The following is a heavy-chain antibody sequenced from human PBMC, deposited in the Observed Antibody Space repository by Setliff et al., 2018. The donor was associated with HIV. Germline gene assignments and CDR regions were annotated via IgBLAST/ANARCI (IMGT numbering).Heavy chain of an antibody. CDR3: ARFDVTPMTTRDY. J-gene: IGHJ4*02. CDR1: GVPLSDYY. CDR2: VNHNGNI. V-gene: IGHV4-34*01. D-gene: IGHD4-17*01. Sequence: KTSETLSLTCTLNGVPLSDYYWNWIRQSPGKGLEWIVEVNHNGNINYNPSFKSRVTMSLDMSTNQFSLKMASMTAADSAVYYCARFDVTPMTTRDYWGQGTQVTVSS.